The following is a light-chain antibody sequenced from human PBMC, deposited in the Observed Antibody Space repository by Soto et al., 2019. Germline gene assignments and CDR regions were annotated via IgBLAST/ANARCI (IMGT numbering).Light chain of an antibody. J-gene: IGKJ1*01. V-gene: IGKV3-20*01. CDR1: QSVSNNY. CDR3: QHYGNSPT. Sequence: EIVLTQSPGTLSLSPGERATLSCRASQSVSNNYLAWYQQKPGQAPRLLIYGASRRATGIPDRFSGSGSGTDFTLSISRLEPEDFAVYWCQHYGNSPTFGQGTKVDI. CDR2: GAS.